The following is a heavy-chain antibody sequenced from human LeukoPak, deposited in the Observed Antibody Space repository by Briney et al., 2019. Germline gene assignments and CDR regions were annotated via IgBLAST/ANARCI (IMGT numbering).Heavy chain of an antibody. Sequence: GGSLRLSCAASGFTFSSYWMHWVRQAPGKGLVWVSRIISDGSSISYADSVKGRFTISRDNAKNTLYLQMNSLGAEDTAVYYCAREDVDIAVAASGAFDIWGQGTMVTVSS. J-gene: IGHJ3*02. CDR2: IISDGSSI. CDR1: GFTFSSYW. V-gene: IGHV3-74*01. D-gene: IGHD6-19*01. CDR3: AREDVDIAVAASGAFDI.